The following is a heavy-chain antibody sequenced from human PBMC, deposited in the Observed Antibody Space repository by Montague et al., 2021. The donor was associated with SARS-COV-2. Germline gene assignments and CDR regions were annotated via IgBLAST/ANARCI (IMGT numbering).Heavy chain of an antibody. J-gene: IGHJ6*02. Sequence: SETLSLTCTVSGGSIISRYHYWAWIRQPPGVARVGVGNNFGSGTYYYYLSLQSRVTISIDTSKNQLYLKVTSVVAADTAVYYCVRDGDYAPPSGMDVWGHGTTVIVSS. CDR2: NFGSGTY. V-gene: IGHV4-39*07. CDR3: VRDGDYAPPSGMDV. D-gene: IGHD4-17*01. CDR1: GGSIISRYHY.